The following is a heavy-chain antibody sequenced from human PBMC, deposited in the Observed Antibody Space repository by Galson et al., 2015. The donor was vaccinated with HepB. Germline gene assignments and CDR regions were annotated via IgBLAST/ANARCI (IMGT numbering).Heavy chain of an antibody. J-gene: IGHJ1*01. D-gene: IGHD3-22*01. CDR3: ARGPYDSSGYYYSEYFHP. CDR1: GYTFTSYD. CDR2: MNPNTGNT. V-gene: IGHV1-8*01. Sequence: SVKVSCKASGYTFTSYDINWVRQGTGQGLEWMGWMNPNTGNTGYAQKFQGRVTMTRNTSISTAYMELSSLRSEDTAVYYCARGPYDSSGYYYSEYFHPWGQGTLVTVSS.